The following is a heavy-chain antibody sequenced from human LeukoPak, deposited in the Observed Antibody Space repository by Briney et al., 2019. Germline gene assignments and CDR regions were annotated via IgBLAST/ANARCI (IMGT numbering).Heavy chain of an antibody. CDR3: ARGQGYGSSGYFDY. CDR1: GGTFSSYA. V-gene: IGHV1-69*05. CDR2: IIPIFGTA. D-gene: IGHD3-22*01. J-gene: IGHJ4*02. Sequence: SVKVSCKASGGTFSSYAISWVRQAPGQGLEWMGGIIPIFGTANYAQKFQGRVTITTDESTSTDYMELSSLRSDDTAVYYCARGQGYGSSGYFDYWGQGTLVTVSS.